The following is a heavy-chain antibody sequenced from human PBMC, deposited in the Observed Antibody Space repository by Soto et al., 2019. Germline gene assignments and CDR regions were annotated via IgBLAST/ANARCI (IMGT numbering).Heavy chain of an antibody. J-gene: IGHJ5*02. CDR1: GYTFTSYG. V-gene: IGHV1-18*01. CDR2: ISAYNGNT. Sequence: ASVKVSCKASGYTFTSYGISWVRQAPGQGLEWMGWISAYNGNTNYAQKLQGRVTMTTDTSTSTAYMELRSLRSDDTAVYYCAHVRREWSGYTSYNWFDPWGQGTLVTVSS. CDR3: AHVRREWSGYTSYNWFDP. D-gene: IGHD3-3*01.